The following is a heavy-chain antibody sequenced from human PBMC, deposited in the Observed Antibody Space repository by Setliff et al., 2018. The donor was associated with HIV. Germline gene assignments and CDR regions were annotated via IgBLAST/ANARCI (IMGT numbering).Heavy chain of an antibody. D-gene: IGHD3-10*01. CDR1: GGSFSDYY. CDR2: INHSGST. V-gene: IGHV4-34*01. Sequence: NPSETLSLTCAVYGGSFSDYYWSWIRQPPGKGLEWIGEINHSGSTNYNPSLKSRVTISVDTSKNQFSLKLSSVTAADTALYYCAPRHHKYGFLWGQGTLVTVSS. J-gene: IGHJ4*02. CDR3: APRHHKYGFL.